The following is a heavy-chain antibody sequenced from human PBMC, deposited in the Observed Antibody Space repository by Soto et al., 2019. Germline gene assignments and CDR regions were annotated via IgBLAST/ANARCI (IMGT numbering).Heavy chain of an antibody. CDR3: ARWRIAAAGTFGYYYYGMDV. V-gene: IGHV4-34*01. CDR1: GGSFSGYY. CDR2: INHSGRT. D-gene: IGHD6-13*01. Sequence: SETLSLTCAVYGGSFSGYYWSWIRQPPGKGLEWIGEINHSGRTNYKQSLKSRVTISVDTSKNQFSMKLSSVTAADTAVYYCARWRIAAAGTFGYYYYGMDVWGQGTTVT. J-gene: IGHJ6*02.